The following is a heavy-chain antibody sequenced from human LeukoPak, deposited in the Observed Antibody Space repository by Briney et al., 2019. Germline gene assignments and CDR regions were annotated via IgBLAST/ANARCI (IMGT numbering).Heavy chain of an antibody. CDR2: IYRGGST. CDR3: ARGRDYFDY. J-gene: IGHJ4*02. D-gene: IGHD5-24*01. V-gene: IGHV3-53*01. CDR1: GFTVSSNY. Sequence: GGFLRLSCAASGFTVSSNYMSWVRQAPGKGLEWVSVIYRGGSTYYAESVKGRFTISRDNSKNTLYLQVNSLRAEDTAVYYCARGRDYFDYWGQGTLVTVSS.